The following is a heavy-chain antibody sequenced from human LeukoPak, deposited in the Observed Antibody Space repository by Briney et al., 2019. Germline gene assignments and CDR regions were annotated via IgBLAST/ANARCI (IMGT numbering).Heavy chain of an antibody. D-gene: IGHD3-3*01. Sequence: ASVKVSCKASGYTFTGYYMHWVRQAPGQGLEWMGRINPNSGGTNYAQKFQGRVTMTRDTSISTAYMELSRLRSDDTAVYYCAREVWSLNAFDIWGQATMVTVSS. CDR1: GYTFTGYY. J-gene: IGHJ3*02. CDR2: INPNSGGT. V-gene: IGHV1-2*06. CDR3: AREVWSLNAFDI.